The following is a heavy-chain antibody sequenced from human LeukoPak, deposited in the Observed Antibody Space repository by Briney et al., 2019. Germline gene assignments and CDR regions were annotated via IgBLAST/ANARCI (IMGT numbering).Heavy chain of an antibody. CDR3: AKVEAYYYGSGCYSPGYFQH. V-gene: IGHV3-23*01. CDR1: GFTFSSYA. J-gene: IGHJ1*01. CDR2: ISGSGGST. D-gene: IGHD3-10*01. Sequence: GGSLRLSCAASGFTFSSYAVSWVRQAPGKGLEWVSAISGSGGSTYYADSVKGRFTISRDNSKNTLYLQMNSLRAEDTAVYYCAKVEAYYYGSGCYSPGYFQHWGQGTLVTVSS.